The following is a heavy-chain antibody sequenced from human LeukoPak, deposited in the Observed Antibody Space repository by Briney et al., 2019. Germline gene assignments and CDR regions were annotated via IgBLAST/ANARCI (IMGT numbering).Heavy chain of an antibody. Sequence: SVKVSFKASGGTFSSYAISWVRQAPGQGLEWMGGIIPIFGTANYAQKFQGRVTITADESTSTAYMELSSLRSEDTAVYYCARALPTTVTTYGWFDPWGQGTLVTVSS. CDR3: ARALPTTVTTYGWFDP. V-gene: IGHV1-69*13. CDR2: IIPIFGTA. J-gene: IGHJ5*02. CDR1: GGTFSSYA. D-gene: IGHD4-17*01.